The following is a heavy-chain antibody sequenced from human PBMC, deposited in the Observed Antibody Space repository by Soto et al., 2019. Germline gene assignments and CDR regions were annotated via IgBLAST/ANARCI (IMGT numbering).Heavy chain of an antibody. Sequence: QVQLQESGPGLVKPSQNLSLTCTVSGGSISSGGYYWSWIRQHPGKGLEWIGYIYYSGSTFYNPSLKSRVTISVDTSKNQFSLKLSSVTAADTAVYYCARVSCISTSCYAYYYYGMDVWGQGTTVTVSS. CDR3: ARVSCISTSCYAYYYYGMDV. J-gene: IGHJ6*02. D-gene: IGHD2-2*01. V-gene: IGHV4-31*03. CDR2: IYYSGST. CDR1: GGSISSGGYY.